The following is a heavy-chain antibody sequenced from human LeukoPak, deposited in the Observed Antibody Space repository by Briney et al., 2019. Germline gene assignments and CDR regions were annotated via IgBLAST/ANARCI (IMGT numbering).Heavy chain of an antibody. CDR2: IYNSGKT. CDR3: VRERNCSGASCLDGFDI. D-gene: IGHD2-15*01. Sequence: SETLSLTCTVSGGSISTYYWSWLRQPPGKGLEWIGYIYNSGKTNYNPSLESRVTISVDTSKNQFSLKLNSVTAADTAVYYCVRERNCSGASCLDGFDIWGQGTMVTVSS. V-gene: IGHV4-59*01. J-gene: IGHJ3*02. CDR1: GGSISTYY.